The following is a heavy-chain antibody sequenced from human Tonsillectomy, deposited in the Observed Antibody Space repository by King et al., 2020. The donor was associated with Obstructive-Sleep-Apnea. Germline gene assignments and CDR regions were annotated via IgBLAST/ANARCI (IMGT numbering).Heavy chain of an antibody. J-gene: IGHJ3*02. D-gene: IGHD3-22*01. CDR3: AATPRGMIVVVNDAFDI. Sequence: QLVQSGAEVKKPGASVKVSCKASEYTFTSYDINWVRQATGQGLEWMGWMKPNSGTTGVAQKFQVRVTMTRKTSRSTAYMELSRLRSEDTAVYYFAATPRGMIVVVNDAFDIWGQGTMVTVSS. V-gene: IGHV1-8*01. CDR1: EYTFTSYD. CDR2: MKPNSGTT.